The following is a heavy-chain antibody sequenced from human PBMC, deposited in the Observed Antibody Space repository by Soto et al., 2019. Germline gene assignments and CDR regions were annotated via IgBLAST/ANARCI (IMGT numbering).Heavy chain of an antibody. CDR3: AKRELPRTFDY. V-gene: IGHV3-23*01. Sequence: QTGGSLRLSCAASGFTFSSCAMSWVRQAPGKGLEWVSAISAGGITYYADSVKGRFTISRDISKNTLYLQMNSLRAEDTAVYYCAKRELPRTFDYWGQGTLVTVSS. D-gene: IGHD1-26*01. CDR1: GFTFSSCA. CDR2: ISAGGIT. J-gene: IGHJ4*02.